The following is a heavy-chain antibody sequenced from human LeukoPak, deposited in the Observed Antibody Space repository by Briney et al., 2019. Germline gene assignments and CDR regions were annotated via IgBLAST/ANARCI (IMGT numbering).Heavy chain of an antibody. Sequence: GGSLRLSCAASGFPFSTFAMNWVRQDSEKGLEWIAGISGKGNGTYYANSLKGRFTISRDNSKNTVYLQMNSLRADDTAVYYCAKAQGDQWELPDYWGQGTLVTVSS. CDR1: GFPFSTFA. J-gene: IGHJ4*02. CDR2: ISGKGNGT. CDR3: AKAQGDQWELPDY. V-gene: IGHV3-23*01. D-gene: IGHD1-26*01.